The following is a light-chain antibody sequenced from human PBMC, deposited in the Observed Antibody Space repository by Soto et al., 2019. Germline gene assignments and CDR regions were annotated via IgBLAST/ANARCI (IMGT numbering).Light chain of an antibody. J-gene: IGKJ2*01. Sequence: EMGLSRSPGSLYMSPGERATLSCRASQSVSSSSLTWYQQKPGQAPRLLIYGASTRATGIPDRFSGSGSGTDFSLTISRLEPEDFAVYYCLQFDISPLYTFGQGTKVDIK. V-gene: IGKV3-20*01. CDR1: QSVSSSS. CDR3: LQFDISPLYT. CDR2: GAS.